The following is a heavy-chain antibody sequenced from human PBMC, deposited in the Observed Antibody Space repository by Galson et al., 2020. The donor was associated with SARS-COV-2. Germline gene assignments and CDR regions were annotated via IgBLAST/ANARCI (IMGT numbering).Heavy chain of an antibody. CDR2: ISSSSSTI. D-gene: IGHD1-26*01. J-gene: IGHJ4*02. V-gene: IGHV3-48*02. Sequence: GGSLTLSCVVFGFTFSTYSMNWVRQAPGKGLEWISYISSSSSTIYSADSVKGRFTISRDNAKNSLFLQMQSLRDEDTAVYYCATFLVGDTKGLSDFWGQGTLVTVSS. CDR1: GFTFSTYS. CDR3: ATFLVGDTKGLSDF.